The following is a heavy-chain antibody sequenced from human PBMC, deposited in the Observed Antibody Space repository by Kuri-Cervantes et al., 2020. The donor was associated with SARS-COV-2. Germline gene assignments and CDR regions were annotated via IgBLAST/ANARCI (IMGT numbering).Heavy chain of an antibody. Sequence: GESLKISCAASGFTFSSYSMNWVRQAPGKGLEWVSYISSSSSTIYYADSVKGRFTISRDNAKNSLYLQMNSLRAEDTAVYYCARVGYDSSGYYSSAFDIWGQGTMVTVSS. CDR2: ISSSSSTI. CDR1: GFTFSSYS. CDR3: ARVGYDSSGYYSSAFDI. J-gene: IGHJ3*02. V-gene: IGHV3-48*01. D-gene: IGHD3-22*01.